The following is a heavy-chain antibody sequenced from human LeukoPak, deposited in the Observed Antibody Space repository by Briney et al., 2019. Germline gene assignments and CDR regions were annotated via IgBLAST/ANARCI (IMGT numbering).Heavy chain of an antibody. Sequence: GGSLRLSCTASGFTFSNYGMHWVRQAPGKGLEWVAVISFDGSSEYYADSVKGRFTIFRDNSKNTLYLQMNSLRAEDTAVYYCARVGPWVNPDYHYHYMDVWGKGTTVTVSS. D-gene: IGHD1-14*01. J-gene: IGHJ6*03. CDR1: GFTFSNYG. CDR2: ISFDGSSE. CDR3: ARVGPWVNPDYHYHYMDV. V-gene: IGHV3-30*03.